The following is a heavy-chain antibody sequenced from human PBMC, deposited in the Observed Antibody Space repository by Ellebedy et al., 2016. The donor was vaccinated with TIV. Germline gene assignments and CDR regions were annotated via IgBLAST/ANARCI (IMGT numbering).Heavy chain of an antibody. D-gene: IGHD3-10*01. J-gene: IGHJ3*01. CDR3: ARTGRYSGSTDASDV. V-gene: IGHV1-2*02. Sequence: ASVKVSXKASRYTFTAYDIHWVRQAPGQGLESMGWIRPNSGGRQYAQRFQGRITMTRDTSINTAYMELSRLITDDTAVYYCARTGRYSGSTDASDVWGQGTMVTVSS. CDR1: RYTFTAYD. CDR2: IRPNSGGR.